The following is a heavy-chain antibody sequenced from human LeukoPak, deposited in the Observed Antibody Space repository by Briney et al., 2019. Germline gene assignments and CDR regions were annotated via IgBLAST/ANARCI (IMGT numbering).Heavy chain of an antibody. J-gene: IGHJ4*02. CDR3: ARGRGYSYGTFDY. D-gene: IGHD5-18*01. Sequence: SETLSLTCAVYGGSFSGYYWSWIRQPAGKGLEWIGRIYTSGSTNYNPSLKSRVTISVDTSKNQFSLKLSSVTAADTAVYYCARGRGYSYGTFDYWGQGTLVTVSS. CDR2: IYTSGST. CDR1: GGSFSGYY. V-gene: IGHV4-59*10.